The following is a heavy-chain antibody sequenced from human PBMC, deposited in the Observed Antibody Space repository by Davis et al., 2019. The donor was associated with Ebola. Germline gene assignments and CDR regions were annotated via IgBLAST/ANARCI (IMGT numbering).Heavy chain of an antibody. V-gene: IGHV3-21*01. CDR2: INSSSAYI. D-gene: IGHD1-26*01. J-gene: IGHJ4*02. CDR3: ARGSPWELQQDY. CDR1: GLTLTDAG. Sequence: GGSLRLSCAVSGLTLTDAGMNWVRQSPGKGLEWVSSINSSSAYIYYADSLKGRFTISRDNSKNTLYLQMNSLRAEDTAVYYCARGSPWELQQDYWGQGTLVTVSS.